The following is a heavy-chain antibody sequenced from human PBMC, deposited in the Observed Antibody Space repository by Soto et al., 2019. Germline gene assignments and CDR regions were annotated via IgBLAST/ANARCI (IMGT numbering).Heavy chain of an antibody. D-gene: IGHD5-12*01. CDR2: IYYSGST. V-gene: IGHV4-59*01. J-gene: IGHJ4*02. CDR1: GGSISSYY. Sequence: PSETLSLTCTVSGGSISSYYWSWIRQPPGKGLEWIGYIYYSGSTNYNPSLKSRVTITVDTSKNQFSLKLSSVAAADTSVYYCARGPSVDIATITSFDYWGQGTLVTVSS. CDR3: ARGPSVDIATITSFDY.